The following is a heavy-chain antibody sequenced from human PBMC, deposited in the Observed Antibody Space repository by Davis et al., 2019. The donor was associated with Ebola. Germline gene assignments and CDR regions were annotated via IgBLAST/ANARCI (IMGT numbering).Heavy chain of an antibody. CDR1: GFTFSKYW. CDR2: IKQDGSEK. CDR3: ARVRRGWFRELFLFDY. V-gene: IGHV3-7*01. D-gene: IGHD3-10*01. Sequence: PGGSLRLSCAASGFTFSKYWMSWVRQAPGKGLEWVANIKQDGSEKYYVDSVKGRFTISRDNAKNSLYLQMNSLRAEDTAVYYCARVRRGWFRELFLFDYWGQGTLVTVSS. J-gene: IGHJ4*02.